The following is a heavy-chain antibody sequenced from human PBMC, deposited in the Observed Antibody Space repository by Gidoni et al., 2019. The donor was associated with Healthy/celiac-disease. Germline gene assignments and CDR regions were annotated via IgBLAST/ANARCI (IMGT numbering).Heavy chain of an antibody. CDR2: ISSSGSTI. J-gene: IGHJ6*02. CDR3: ASIEYSSSAGYYYGMDV. CDR1: GFTFSSYE. Sequence: EVQLVESGGGLVQPGGSLRLSCAASGFTFSSYEMNWVRQAPGKGLEWVSYISSSGSTIYYADSVKGRFTISRDNAKNSLYLQMNSLRAEDTAVYYCASIEYSSSAGYYYGMDVWGQGTTVTVSS. V-gene: IGHV3-48*03. D-gene: IGHD6-6*01.